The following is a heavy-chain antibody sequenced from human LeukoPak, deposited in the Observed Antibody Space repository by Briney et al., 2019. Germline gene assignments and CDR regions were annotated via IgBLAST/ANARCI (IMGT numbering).Heavy chain of an antibody. J-gene: IGHJ6*02. D-gene: IGHD5-18*01. CDR3: ARGPSSWMQLWLSYYYGMDV. V-gene: IGHV1-46*01. Sequence: GASVTVSCKASGYTFTIYCMHWVRQAPAQGREWMGVINPSGGSTSYAQKFQGRVTMTRDTSTSTVYMELSSLRSEDTAVYYCARGPSSWMQLWLSYYYGMDVWGQGTTVTVSS. CDR2: INPSGGST. CDR1: GYTFTIYC.